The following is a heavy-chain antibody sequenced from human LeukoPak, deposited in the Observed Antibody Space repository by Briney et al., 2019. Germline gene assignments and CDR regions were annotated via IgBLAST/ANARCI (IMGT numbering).Heavy chain of an antibody. V-gene: IGHV3-20*04. J-gene: IGHJ6*04. Sequence: GGSLRLSCAASGFTFDDYGMSWVRQAPGKGLEWVSGINWNGNRTAYADSVKGRFTISRDNAKNSLYLQMNSLRAEDTAVYYCASSSWYDSPGVVWGKGTTVTVSS. CDR2: INWNGNRT. CDR1: GFTFDDYG. D-gene: IGHD6-13*01. CDR3: ASSSWYDSPGVV.